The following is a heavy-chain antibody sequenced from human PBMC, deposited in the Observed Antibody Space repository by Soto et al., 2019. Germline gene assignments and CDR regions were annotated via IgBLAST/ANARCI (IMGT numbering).Heavy chain of an antibody. Sequence: SETLSLTCSFSCDSSSTSTYSWSWIRQPPGKALEWVGFIYHSGVTSYNPSLKSRVSISLDMSNNQCTLNLRSVTAADTAVYYCAGMPYTSGLRFDPWGPGTLVTVSS. CDR2: IYHSGVT. CDR3: AGMPYTSGLRFDP. V-gene: IGHV4-30-2*01. D-gene: IGHD6-19*01. CDR1: CDSSSTSTYS. J-gene: IGHJ5*02.